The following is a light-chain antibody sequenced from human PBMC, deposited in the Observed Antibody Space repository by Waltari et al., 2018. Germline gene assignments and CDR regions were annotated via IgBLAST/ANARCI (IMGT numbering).Light chain of an antibody. CDR2: TVS. V-gene: IGKV2D-29*01. CDR1: QSLLSSNGHTY. Sequence: DIVMTQTPLSLPVTPGEPASIPCRSSQSLLSSNGHTYLNWFLQKPGQPPRLLIYTVSNRFSGVPDRFSGSGSDTDFTLNISRVEAEDVGLYYCMQPLQIPFTFGPGTKLDIK. CDR3: MQPLQIPFT. J-gene: IGKJ3*01.